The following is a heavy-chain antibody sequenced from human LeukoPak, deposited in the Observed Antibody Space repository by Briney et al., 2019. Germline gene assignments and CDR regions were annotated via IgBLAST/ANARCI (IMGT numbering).Heavy chain of an antibody. J-gene: IGHJ4*02. Sequence: GASVKVSCKASGYTFTSYYMHWVRQAPGQGLEWMGIINPSGGRTGYAQKFQGRLTMTRDTSTSTVYMELSSLRSEDTAVYYCARDLDSSGHGDYFDYWGQGTLVTVSS. V-gene: IGHV1-46*01. CDR2: INPSGGRT. CDR1: GYTFTSYY. D-gene: IGHD3-22*01. CDR3: ARDLDSSGHGDYFDY.